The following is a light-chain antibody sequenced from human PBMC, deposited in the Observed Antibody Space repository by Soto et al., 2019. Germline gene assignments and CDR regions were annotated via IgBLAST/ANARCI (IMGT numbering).Light chain of an antibody. CDR1: SNDIGGYNY. CDR2: DVS. V-gene: IGLV2-14*01. J-gene: IGLJ2*01. CDR3: SSYTSSSTLL. Sequence: QSVLTQPASVSGSPGQSITFSCTGTSNDIGGYNYVSWHQQHPGKAPKLMIFDVSNRPSGVSYRFSGSKSGNTASLTISGLQAEDEADYYFSSYTSSSTLLFGGGTKLTVL.